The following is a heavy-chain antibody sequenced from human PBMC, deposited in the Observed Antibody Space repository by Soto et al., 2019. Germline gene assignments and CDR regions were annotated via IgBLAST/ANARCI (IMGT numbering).Heavy chain of an antibody. CDR2: IKHDGSEK. V-gene: IGHV3-7*04. Sequence: PGESLKISCAASGFTFSRYWMDWVRQAPRKGLEWVATIKHDGSEKYYVDSVKGRFIISRDNAKNSVFLQMNGLRVEDTAVYFCARAMGTDGWSNHPFDIWSQGTMVTVSS. D-gene: IGHD6-19*01. J-gene: IGHJ3*02. CDR3: ARAMGTDGWSNHPFDI. CDR1: GFTFSRYW.